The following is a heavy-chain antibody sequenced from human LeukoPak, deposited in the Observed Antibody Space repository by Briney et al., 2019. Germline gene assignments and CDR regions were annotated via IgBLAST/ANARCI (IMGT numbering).Heavy chain of an antibody. Sequence: SQTLSRTCAISGDSVSSNSAAWHWIRQSPSRGLQWLGRTYYRSRWYSNYAPSVKSRITINPDTSKNQFSLQLNSVTPEDTAVYYCVRDREPNWFDPWGQGTLVTVSS. V-gene: IGHV6-1*01. CDR3: VRDREPNWFDP. CDR1: GDSVSSNSAA. D-gene: IGHD5-24*01. CDR2: TYYRSRWYS. J-gene: IGHJ5*02.